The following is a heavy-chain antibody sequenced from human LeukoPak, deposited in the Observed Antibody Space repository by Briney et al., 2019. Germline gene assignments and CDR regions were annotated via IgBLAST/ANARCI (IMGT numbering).Heavy chain of an antibody. D-gene: IGHD3-3*01. CDR3: AKLGLLEWFGDY. Sequence: PGGSLRLSCVASGFTFSSYALSWVRQAPGKGLEWVSAITNGGVSTYYADSVKSRFSISRDNSKNTLYLQMNSLRAEDTAVYYCAKLGLLEWFGDYWGQGILVTVSS. V-gene: IGHV3-23*01. CDR2: ITNGGVST. J-gene: IGHJ4*02. CDR1: GFTFSSYA.